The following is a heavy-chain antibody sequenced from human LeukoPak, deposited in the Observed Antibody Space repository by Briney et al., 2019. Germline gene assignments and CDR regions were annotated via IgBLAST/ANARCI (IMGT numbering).Heavy chain of an antibody. V-gene: IGHV3-23*01. D-gene: IGHD2-21*02. CDR1: GFTFSNYA. CDR2: ISGSGT. CDR3: AKHAGDYYFDY. Sequence: GGSLRLSCAASGFTFSNYAMTWVRQAPGKGLEWVSSISGSGTYYADSVKGRFTISRDNSKNTLYLQMNSLRAEDTALYYCAKHAGDYYFDYWGQGTLVTVSS. J-gene: IGHJ4*02.